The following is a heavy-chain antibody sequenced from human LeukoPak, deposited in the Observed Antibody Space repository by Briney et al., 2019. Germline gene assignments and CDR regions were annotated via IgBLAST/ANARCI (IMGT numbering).Heavy chain of an antibody. Sequence: PSETLSLTCSVSGASITTTNFWWTWIRQSPGRGLEWIGYIHDRGSDKYNPALESRATPSVDTSKNQFSLKLYSVTAADTAVYYCARYGLVEFRNAFQYWGQGILVSVSS. CDR2: IHDRGSD. V-gene: IGHV4-61*01. D-gene: IGHD6-6*01. CDR3: ARYGLVEFRNAFQY. J-gene: IGHJ1*01. CDR1: GASITTTNFW.